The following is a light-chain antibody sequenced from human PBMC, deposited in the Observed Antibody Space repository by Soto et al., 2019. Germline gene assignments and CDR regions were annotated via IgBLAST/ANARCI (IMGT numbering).Light chain of an antibody. CDR2: AAS. Sequence: DIQLTQSPSFLSASVGDRVTITCRASQGISSYLAWYQQKPGKAPKLLIYAASTLQSGVPSRFSGSGSGTEFTLTISSLQPEDFATYYFQQPGTFGQGTKLEIK. CDR3: QQPGT. V-gene: IGKV1-9*01. CDR1: QGISSY. J-gene: IGKJ2*02.